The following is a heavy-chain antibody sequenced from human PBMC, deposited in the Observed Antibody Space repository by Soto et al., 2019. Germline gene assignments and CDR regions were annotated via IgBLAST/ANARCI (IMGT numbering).Heavy chain of an antibody. V-gene: IGHV1-3*01. CDR1: GYTLSNYA. CDR3: ARECEGRAAAGMVS. CDR2: INAGNGDI. Sequence: SSVKVSCKASGYTLSNYAMHWVRQAPGQRFEWMGWINAGNGDINYSQKFQGRVSITRDTYANTAYMELSSLRFEDTAVYFCARECEGRAAAGMVSWGKGTLVPVPS. D-gene: IGHD6-13*01. J-gene: IGHJ5*02.